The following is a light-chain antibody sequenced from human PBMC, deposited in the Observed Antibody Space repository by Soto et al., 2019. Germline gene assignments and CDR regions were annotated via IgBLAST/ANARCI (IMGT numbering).Light chain of an antibody. Sequence: QSALTQPPSASGSPGQSVTISCTGTSSDVGAYNYVSWYQQHPGKAPKLMIYEVTKRPSGVPDRFSGSKSGNTASLTVSGLQAEDEADYYCNSFAGSNNVLFGGGTKLTVL. V-gene: IGLV2-8*01. CDR3: NSFAGSNNVL. J-gene: IGLJ2*01. CDR2: EVT. CDR1: SSDVGAYNY.